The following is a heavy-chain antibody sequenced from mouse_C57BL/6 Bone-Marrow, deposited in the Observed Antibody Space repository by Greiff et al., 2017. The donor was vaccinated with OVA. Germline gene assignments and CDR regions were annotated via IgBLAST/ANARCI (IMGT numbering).Heavy chain of an antibody. Sequence: EVQRVESEGGLVQPGSSMKLSCTASGFTFSDYYMAWVRQVPEKGLEWVANINYDGSSTYYLDSLKSRFIISRDNAKNILYLQMSSLESEDTATYYCARGNYVRAMDYWGQGTSVTVSS. J-gene: IGHJ4*01. D-gene: IGHD2-1*01. CDR2: INYDGSST. V-gene: IGHV5-16*01. CDR1: GFTFSDYY. CDR3: ARGNYVRAMDY.